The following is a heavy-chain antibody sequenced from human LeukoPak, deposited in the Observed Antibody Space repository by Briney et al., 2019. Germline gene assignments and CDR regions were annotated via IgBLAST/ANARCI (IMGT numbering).Heavy chain of an antibody. CDR2: IYTSGST. CDR3: ARDFYGDPIRNWFDP. J-gene: IGHJ5*02. Sequence: PSETLSLTCAVSGGSISSSNWWSWVRQPAGKGLEWIGRIYTSGSTNYNPSLKSRVTISVDTSKNQFSLKLSSVTAADTAVYYCARDFYGDPIRNWFDPWGQGTLVTVSS. CDR1: GGSISSSNW. D-gene: IGHD4-17*01. V-gene: IGHV4-61*02.